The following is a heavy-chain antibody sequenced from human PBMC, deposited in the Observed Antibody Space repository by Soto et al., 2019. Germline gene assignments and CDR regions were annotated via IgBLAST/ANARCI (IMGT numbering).Heavy chain of an antibody. Sequence: ETLSLTCTVSGGSISSYYWSWIRQPPGKGLEWIGYIYYSGSTNYNPSLKSRVTISVDTSKNQFSLKLSSVTAADTAVYYCARSVVTRLGFDYWGQGTLVTVSS. V-gene: IGHV4-59*01. CDR3: ARSVVTRLGFDY. J-gene: IGHJ4*02. CDR1: GGSISSYY. D-gene: IGHD2-21*02. CDR2: IYYSGST.